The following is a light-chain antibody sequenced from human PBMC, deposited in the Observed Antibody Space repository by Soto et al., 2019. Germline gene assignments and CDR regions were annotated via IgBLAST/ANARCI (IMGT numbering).Light chain of an antibody. CDR2: EVS. Sequence: QSALTQPASVSGSPGQSITISCTGTSSDVGGYNYVSWYQQEPGKAPKLIIYEVSDRPSGVSNRFSGSKSGNTASLTISVLQAEDEADYYCSSYTSTTARVFGTGTKVTVL. CDR3: SSYTSTTARV. J-gene: IGLJ1*01. V-gene: IGLV2-14*01. CDR1: SSDVGGYNY.